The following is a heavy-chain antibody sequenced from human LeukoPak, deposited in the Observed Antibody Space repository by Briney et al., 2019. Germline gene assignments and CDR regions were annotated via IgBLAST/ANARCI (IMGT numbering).Heavy chain of an antibody. J-gene: IGHJ4*02. Sequence: PGGSLRLSCAASGFTFSDSAMNWVRQASGKGLEWVGRIRGKTNSYATAYAASVGGRFTISRDDSKNTAYLQMNSLKTEDTAVYYCTGGSGWYSPDYWGQGTLVTVSS. D-gene: IGHD6-19*01. CDR3: TGGSGWYSPDY. V-gene: IGHV3-73*01. CDR1: GFTFSDSA. CDR2: IRGKTNSYAT.